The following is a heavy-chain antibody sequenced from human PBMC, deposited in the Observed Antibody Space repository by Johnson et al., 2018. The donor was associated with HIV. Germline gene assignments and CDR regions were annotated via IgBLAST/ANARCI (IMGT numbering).Heavy chain of an antibody. CDR1: GFSVSSKY. Sequence: VQLVESGGGLVQPGGSLRLSCAASGFSVSSKYMSWVRQAPGKGLEWVSVIYSGGSTFYADSVKGRFTISTDNAKNSLYLQMNSLRPEDTAVYYCVRGGQWGATDAFDVWGQGTMVTVSS. D-gene: IGHD6-19*01. J-gene: IGHJ3*01. CDR3: VRGGQWGATDAFDV. CDR2: IYSGGST. V-gene: IGHV3-66*01.